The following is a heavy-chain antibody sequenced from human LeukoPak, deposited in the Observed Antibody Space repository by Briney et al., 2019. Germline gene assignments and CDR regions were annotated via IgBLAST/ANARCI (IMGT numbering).Heavy chain of an antibody. V-gene: IGHV3-9*01. CDR3: AKEGYSSSSGWFDP. Sequence: GGSLRLSCAASGFTFDDYAMHWVRQAPGKGLEWVSGISWNSGSIGYADSVKGRFTISRDNAKNSLYLQMNGLRAEDTALYYCAKEGYSSSSGWFDPWGQGTLVTVSS. CDR2: ISWNSGSI. J-gene: IGHJ5*02. CDR1: GFTFDDYA. D-gene: IGHD6-6*01.